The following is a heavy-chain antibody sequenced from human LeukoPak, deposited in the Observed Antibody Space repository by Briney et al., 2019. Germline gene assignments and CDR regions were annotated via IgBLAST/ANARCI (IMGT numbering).Heavy chain of an antibody. Sequence: KPGGSLRLSCAASGFTFSSYSMNWVRQAPGKGLEWVSSISSSSSYIYYVDSVKGRFTISRDNAKNSLYLQMNSLRAEDTAVYYCASRRTAYCGGDCPEGYWGQGTLVTVSS. V-gene: IGHV3-21*01. CDR1: GFTFSSYS. CDR2: ISSSSSYI. CDR3: ASRRTAYCGGDCPEGY. D-gene: IGHD2-21*02. J-gene: IGHJ4*02.